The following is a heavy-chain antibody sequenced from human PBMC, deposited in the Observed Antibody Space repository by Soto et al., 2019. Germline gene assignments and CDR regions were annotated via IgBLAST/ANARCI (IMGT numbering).Heavy chain of an antibody. Sequence: QVQLVQSGAEVKKPGSSVKVSCKASGGTFSNYTISWVRQAPGQRLEWMGRIIPILGIANYAQKFQGRVTITADKSTSTAYMELTSLRSEDTAVYYCARVAEMGTVTKGYYYYMDVWGKGTTVTVSS. V-gene: IGHV1-69*02. CDR1: GGTFSNYT. CDR3: ARVAEMGTVTKGYYYYMDV. CDR2: IIPILGIA. J-gene: IGHJ6*03. D-gene: IGHD4-17*01.